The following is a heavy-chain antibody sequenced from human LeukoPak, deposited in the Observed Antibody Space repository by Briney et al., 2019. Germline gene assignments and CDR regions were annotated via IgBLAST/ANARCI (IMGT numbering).Heavy chain of an antibody. J-gene: IGHJ4*02. Sequence: PGGSLRLSCAASGFTVSSNYMTWVRQAPGKGLEWVSVIYSDGSTYYADSVKGRFTVSRDNSKNTLYLQMNSLRVEDTAVYYCARDAAGLDYWGQGTLVTVSS. CDR2: IYSDGST. D-gene: IGHD2-15*01. CDR1: GFTVSSNY. CDR3: ARDAAGLDY. V-gene: IGHV3-66*01.